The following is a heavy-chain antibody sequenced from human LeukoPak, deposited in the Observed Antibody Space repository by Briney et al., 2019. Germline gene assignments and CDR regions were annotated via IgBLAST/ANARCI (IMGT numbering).Heavy chain of an antibody. CDR3: ARESSGGTIDY. CDR1: GGSISSSSYY. D-gene: IGHD6-19*01. Sequence: SETLSLTCTVSGGSISSSSYYWGWIRQPPGKGLEWIGSIYYSGSTYYNPSLKSRVTISVDTSKNQFSLKLSSVTAADTAVYYCARESSGGTIDYWGQGTLVTVSS. CDR2: IYYSGST. J-gene: IGHJ4*02. V-gene: IGHV4-39*07.